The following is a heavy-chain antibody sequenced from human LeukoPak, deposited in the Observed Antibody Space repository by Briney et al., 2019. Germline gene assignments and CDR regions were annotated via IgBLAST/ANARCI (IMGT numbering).Heavy chain of an antibody. CDR1: GGSISSYY. CDR3: ARHGPDYYDSSGYYYGWFDP. V-gene: IGHV4-4*09. J-gene: IGHJ5*02. Sequence: SETLSLTCTVSGGSISSYYRSWIRQPPGKGLEWIGYIYTSGSTNYNPSLKSRVTISVDTSKNQFSLKLSSVTAADTAVYYCARHGPDYYDSSGYYYGWFDPWGQGTLVTVSS. CDR2: IYTSGST. D-gene: IGHD3-22*01.